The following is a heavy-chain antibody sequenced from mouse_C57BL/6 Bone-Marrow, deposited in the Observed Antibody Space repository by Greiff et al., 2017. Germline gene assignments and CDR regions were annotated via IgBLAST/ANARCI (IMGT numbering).Heavy chain of an antibody. V-gene: IGHV1-55*01. Sequence: QVQLQQPGAELVKPGASVKMSCKASGYTFTSYWIPWVKQRPGQGLEWIGGIYPGRGSTNYNEKFKSKATMTVDTSSSTAYMQLSSLTSEDSAVYDCARSIYGSCYDAYWGQGTLVTVSA. CDR3: ARSIYGSCYDAY. CDR1: GYTFTSYW. D-gene: IGHD1-1*01. J-gene: IGHJ3*01. CDR2: IYPGRGST.